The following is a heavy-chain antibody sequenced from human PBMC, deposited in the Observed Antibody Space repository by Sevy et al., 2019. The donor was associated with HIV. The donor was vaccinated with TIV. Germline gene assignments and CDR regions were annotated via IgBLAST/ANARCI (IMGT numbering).Heavy chain of an antibody. V-gene: IGHV3-11*01. CDR3: ARDTRGKYNWFDP. CDR1: GFTFSDYY. Sequence: GGSLRLSCAASGFTFSDYYMSWIRQAPGKGLEWVSYISSSGSTIYYAHSVKGRFTISRDNAKNSLYLQMNSLRAEDTAVYYCARDTRGKYNWFDPWGQGTLVTVSS. J-gene: IGHJ5*02. CDR2: ISSSGSTI. D-gene: IGHD3-3*01.